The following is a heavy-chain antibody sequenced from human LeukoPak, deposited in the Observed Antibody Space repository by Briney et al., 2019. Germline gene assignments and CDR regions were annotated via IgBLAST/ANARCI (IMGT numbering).Heavy chain of an antibody. V-gene: IGHV3-21*01. CDR2: ISSSSSYI. CDR3: ARGGRIQLWLRFDY. J-gene: IGHJ4*02. D-gene: IGHD5-18*01. Sequence: AGGSLRLSCAASGFTFSSYSMNWVRQAPGKGLEWVSSISSSSSYIYYADSVKGRFTISRDNSKNTLYLQMNSLRAEDTAVYYCARGGRIQLWLRFDYWGQGTLVTVSS. CDR1: GFTFSSYS.